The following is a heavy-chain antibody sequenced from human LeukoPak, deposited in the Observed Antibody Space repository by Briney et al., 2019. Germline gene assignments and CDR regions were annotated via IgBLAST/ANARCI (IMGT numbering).Heavy chain of an antibody. D-gene: IGHD3/OR15-3a*01. CDR2: ITSTSSKI. CDR1: ESTFSDYG. V-gene: IGHV3-21*01. Sequence: GGSLRLSCVASESTFSDYGMNWVRQAPGKGLEWISFITSTSSKIYYADSVKGRFTISRDNAMNSPYLQMNSLRVENTAVYYCAGATLDPFYFYYYMDVWGKGTTVTVSS. J-gene: IGHJ6*03. CDR3: AGATLDPFYFYYYMDV.